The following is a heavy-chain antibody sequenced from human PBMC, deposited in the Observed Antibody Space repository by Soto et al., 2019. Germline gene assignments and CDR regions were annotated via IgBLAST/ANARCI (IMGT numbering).Heavy chain of an antibody. CDR2: INHSGST. J-gene: IGHJ6*03. CDR3: ARVSTDSAYYYSYVDV. D-gene: IGHD2-15*01. CDR1: GGSFSGYY. V-gene: IGHV4-34*01. Sequence: SETLSLTCAVYGGSFSGYYWSWIRQPPGKGLEWIGEINHSGSTNYNPSLKSRVTISVDTSKNQFSLKLSSVTAADTAVYYCARVSTDSAYYYSYVDVWGKGTTVTVSS.